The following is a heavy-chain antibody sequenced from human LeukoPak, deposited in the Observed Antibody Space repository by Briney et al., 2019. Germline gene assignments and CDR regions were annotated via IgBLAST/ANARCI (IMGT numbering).Heavy chain of an antibody. D-gene: IGHD5-24*01. J-gene: IGHJ4*02. CDR3: ARDGGDGYNYYY. CDR1: GGSISSYY. Sequence: SETLSLTCTVSGGSISSYYWSWIRQPPGKGLEWIGYIYYSGSTNYNPSLKSRVTISVDMSKNQFSLKLSSVTAADTAVYYCARDGGDGYNYYYWGQGTLVTVSS. V-gene: IGHV4-59*01. CDR2: IYYSGST.